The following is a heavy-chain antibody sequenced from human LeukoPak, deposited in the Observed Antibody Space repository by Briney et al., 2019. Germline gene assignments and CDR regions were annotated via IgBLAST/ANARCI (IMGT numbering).Heavy chain of an antibody. CDR1: GFTSSSYA. CDR2: ISGGGGST. CDR3: AKDEVGGTADYFDY. J-gene: IGHJ4*02. Sequence: GGSLRLSCAASGFTSSSYAMTWGRQAPGEGLGCVSTISGGGGSTYYADSVKGRFTISTDNSKNTLYLQMNRLRAEDTAVYYCAKDEVGGTADYFDYWGQGTLVTVSS. V-gene: IGHV3-23*01. D-gene: IGHD1-26*01.